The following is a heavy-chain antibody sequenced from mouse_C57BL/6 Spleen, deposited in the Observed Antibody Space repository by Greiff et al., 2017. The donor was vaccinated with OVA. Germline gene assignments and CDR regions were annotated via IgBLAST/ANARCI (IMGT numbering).Heavy chain of an antibody. CDR1: GYTFTSYW. J-gene: IGHJ3*01. Sequence: EVQLQQSGTVLARPGASVKMSCKTSGYTFTSYWMHWVKQRPGQGLEWIGAIYPGNSDTSYNQKFKGKAKLTAVTSASTAYMELSSLTNEDSAVYYCTRGDYYGSSYRAWFAYWGQGTLVTVSA. V-gene: IGHV1-5*01. CDR3: TRGDYYGSSYRAWFAY. CDR2: IYPGNSDT. D-gene: IGHD1-1*01.